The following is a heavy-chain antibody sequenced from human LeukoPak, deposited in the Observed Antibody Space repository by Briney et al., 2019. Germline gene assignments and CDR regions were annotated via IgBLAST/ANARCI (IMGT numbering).Heavy chain of an antibody. J-gene: IGHJ3*02. CDR1: GFTVSSNS. V-gene: IGHV3-53*01. CDR2: IYSDNT. D-gene: IGHD5-18*01. CDR3: AGVDAAMPDAFDI. Sequence: GGSLRLSCTVSGFTVSSNSMSWVRQAPGKGLEWVSFIYSDNTHYSDSVKGRFTISRDNSKNTLYLQMNSLRAEDTAVYYCAGVDAAMPDAFDIWGQGTTVTVSS.